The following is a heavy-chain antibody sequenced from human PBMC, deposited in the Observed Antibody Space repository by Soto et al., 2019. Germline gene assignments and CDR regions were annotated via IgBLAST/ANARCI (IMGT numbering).Heavy chain of an antibody. CDR3: ARGWGRIFDS. Sequence: QVQLQQWGAGLLKPSETLSLTCAVYGRSFSGYYWNWIRQPPGKGLEWIGEINHSGSTNYNPSLKSRVTISVDTSKNQFSLKLRSVTAADTAVYYCARGWGRIFDSWGQGTLVTVSS. CDR1: GRSFSGYY. V-gene: IGHV4-34*01. J-gene: IGHJ4*02. D-gene: IGHD7-27*01. CDR2: INHSGST.